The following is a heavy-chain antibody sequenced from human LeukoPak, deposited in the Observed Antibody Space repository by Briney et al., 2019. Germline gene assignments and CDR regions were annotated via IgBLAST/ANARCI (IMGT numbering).Heavy chain of an antibody. CDR2: CYYSGST. CDR3: ARQGSIFGVTIQGNWFDP. CDR1: NGSISSSSHY. J-gene: IGHJ5*02. D-gene: IGHD3-3*01. Sequence: PSETLSLTCSVSNGSISSSSHYWAWIRQPPGQGPEWMGSCYYSGSTYYNPSLERRVTLSVDTAKNQFSLKLTSVTAADTAVYYCARQGSIFGVTIQGNWFDPWGQGTLVTVSS. V-gene: IGHV4-39*01.